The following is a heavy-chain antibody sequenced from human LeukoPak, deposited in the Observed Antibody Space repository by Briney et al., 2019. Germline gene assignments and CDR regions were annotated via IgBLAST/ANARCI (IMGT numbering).Heavy chain of an antibody. D-gene: IGHD1-26*01. V-gene: IGHV3-53*01. J-gene: IGHJ3*01. CDR1: GFIVSSNY. Sequence: GGSLRLSCAASGFIVSSNYMSWVRQAPGKGLEWVSVIYSGGSTYYADSVKGRFTISRDNSKNTLYLQMNSLRAEDTAIYYCARDPGIDAFDVWGQGTMVTVSS. CDR3: ARDPGIDAFDV. CDR2: IYSGGST.